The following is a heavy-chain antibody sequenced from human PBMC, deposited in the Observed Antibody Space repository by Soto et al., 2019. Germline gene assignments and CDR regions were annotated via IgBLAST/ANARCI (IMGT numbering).Heavy chain of an antibody. D-gene: IGHD5-12*01. V-gene: IGHV4-30-2*01. Sequence: SETLSLTCTVSGGSISSADYYWSWIRQPPGKGLEWIGYIYHSGSTYYNPSLKSRVTISVDRSMNQFSLKLSSVTAADTAVYYCAAGGGLPRYYWGQGTLVTVSS. J-gene: IGHJ4*02. CDR1: GGSISSADYY. CDR2: IYHSGST. CDR3: AAGGGLPRYY.